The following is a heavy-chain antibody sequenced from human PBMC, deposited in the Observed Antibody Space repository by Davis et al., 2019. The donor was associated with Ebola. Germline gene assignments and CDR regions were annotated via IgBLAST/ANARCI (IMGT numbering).Heavy chain of an antibody. CDR1: GYSFTSYW. V-gene: IGHV5-51*01. J-gene: IGHJ5*02. D-gene: IGHD3-3*02. Sequence: GESLKISCRGSGYSFTSYWIGWVRQMPGKGLEWVGIIFPDDSDTRYSPSFQGQVTISADKSISTAYLQWNSLKASDTAMYYCARQTHHFLSGPRTWFDPWGQGTLVTVSS. CDR2: IFPDDSDT. CDR3: ARQTHHFLSGPRTWFDP.